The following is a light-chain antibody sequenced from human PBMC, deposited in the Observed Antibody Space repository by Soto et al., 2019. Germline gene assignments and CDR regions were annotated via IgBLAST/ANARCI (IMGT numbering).Light chain of an antibody. V-gene: IGKV3-20*01. CDR2: GAS. CDR1: QTTSGKY. CDR3: QHYGSSPPVT. J-gene: IGKJ5*01. Sequence: IGLSQSPGTLSLSQEESATLHCRTSQTTSGKYLAWYQQRPGLAPRLLVYGASRRATGIPDRFRGSGSGTEFTLTISGLEPEDFAVYFCQHYGSSPPVTFGQGTRLEIK.